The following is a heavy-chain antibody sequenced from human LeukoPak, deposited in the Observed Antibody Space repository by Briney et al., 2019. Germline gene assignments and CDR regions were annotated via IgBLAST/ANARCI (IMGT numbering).Heavy chain of an antibody. D-gene: IGHD3-22*01. J-gene: IGHJ4*02. CDR3: ARRGSGITMIAGGYYFDY. V-gene: IGHV5-10-1*01. Sequence: ESLRISWKGSGYSFTSYWISWVRQMPGKGLEWMGRIDPSNSSTNYSPSFQGHVTISADKSISTAYLQWSSLKASDTAMYYCARRGSGITMIAGGYYFDYWGQGTLVTVSS. CDR2: IDPSNSST. CDR1: GYSFTSYW.